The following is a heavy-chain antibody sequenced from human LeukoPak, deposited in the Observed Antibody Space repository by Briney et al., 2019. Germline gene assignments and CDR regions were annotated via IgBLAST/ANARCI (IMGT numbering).Heavy chain of an antibody. CDR1: GSIFSSYG. D-gene: IGHD3-10*01. J-gene: IGHJ4*02. Sequence: GGSLRLSCAASGSIFSSYGIHWVRQAPGKGLAWVAVISYDGSNKYYADSVKGRFITSRDNSKSTLYLQMNSLTVEDTAVYYCAKSRWEASAWFGDNWGQGTLVTVSS. CDR3: AKSRWEASAWFGDN. CDR2: ISYDGSNK. V-gene: IGHV3-30*18.